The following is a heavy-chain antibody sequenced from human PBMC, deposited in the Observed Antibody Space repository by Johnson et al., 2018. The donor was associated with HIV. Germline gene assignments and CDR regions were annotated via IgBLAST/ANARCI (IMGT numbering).Heavy chain of an antibody. V-gene: IGHV3-30-3*01. J-gene: IGHJ3*02. CDR2: ISYDGSNK. CDR3: ARVPSGTPSSI. Sequence: QVKLVESGGGVVQPGRSLRLSCAASVFTFNSYAMHWVRQAPGKGLEWVAVISYDGSNKYYADSVKGRFTISRDNSKSTLILQMNGLKEEDTAIYYCARVPSGTPSSIWGQGTKVTVS. D-gene: IGHD1-1*01. CDR1: VFTFNSYA.